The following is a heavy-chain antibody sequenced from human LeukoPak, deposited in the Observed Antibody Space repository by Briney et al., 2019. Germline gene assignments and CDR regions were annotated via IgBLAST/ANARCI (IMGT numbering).Heavy chain of an antibody. CDR2: ISYDGSNK. CDR1: GFTFSSYG. CDR3: AKDLGPYCSSTSCYETIDY. Sequence: PGRSLRLSCAASGFTFSSYGMHWVRQAPGKGLEWVAVISYDGSNKYYADSVKGRFTISRDNSKNTLYLQMNSLRAEDTAVYYCAKDLGPYCSSTSCYETIDYWGQGTLVTVS. J-gene: IGHJ4*02. D-gene: IGHD2-2*01. V-gene: IGHV3-30*18.